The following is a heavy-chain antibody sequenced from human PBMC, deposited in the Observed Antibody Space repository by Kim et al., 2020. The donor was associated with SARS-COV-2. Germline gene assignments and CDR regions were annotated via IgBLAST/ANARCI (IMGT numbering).Heavy chain of an antibody. CDR2: IYYNGNT. D-gene: IGHD2-15*01. J-gene: IGHJ5*02. V-gene: IGHV4-61*01. Sequence: SETLSLTCTVSGGSVSSGSYYWSWIRQPPGKGLEWIGYIYYNGNTNYNPSLKSRVTISVDTSKNQFSLKLNSVTAADTAVYYCARGEGYSHPNWFDPWGQGTLVTVSS. CDR3: ARGEGYSHPNWFDP. CDR1: GGSVSSGSYY.